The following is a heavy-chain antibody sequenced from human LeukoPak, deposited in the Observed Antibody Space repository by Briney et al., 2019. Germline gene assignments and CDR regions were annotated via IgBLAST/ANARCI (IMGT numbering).Heavy chain of an antibody. CDR1: GGSISSYY. V-gene: IGHV4-59*01. Sequence: SESLSLTCTVSGGSISSYYWSWIRQPPGKGLEWIGYIYYSGSTNYNSSLKSRVTISVDTSKNQFSLKLSSVTAADTAVYYCARWHYDFWSGSTQLYYFDYWGQGTLVTVSS. J-gene: IGHJ4*02. CDR2: IYYSGST. D-gene: IGHD3-3*01. CDR3: ARWHYDFWSGSTQLYYFDY.